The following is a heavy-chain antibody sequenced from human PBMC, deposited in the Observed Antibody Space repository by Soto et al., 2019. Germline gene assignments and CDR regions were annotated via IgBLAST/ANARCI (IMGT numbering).Heavy chain of an antibody. CDR1: GGTFSSYA. CDR2: IIPIFGTA. J-gene: IGHJ6*02. D-gene: IGHD3-16*02. CDR3: ARGKEVIEQGSYYYYYGMDV. V-gene: IGHV1-69*01. Sequence: QVQLVQSGAEVKKPGSSVKVSCKASGGTFSSYAISWVRQAPGQGLEWMGGIIPIFGTANYAQKIQGRVTITADESTSTAYMELISLRSEDTAVYYCARGKEVIEQGSYYYYYGMDVWGQVTTVTVYS.